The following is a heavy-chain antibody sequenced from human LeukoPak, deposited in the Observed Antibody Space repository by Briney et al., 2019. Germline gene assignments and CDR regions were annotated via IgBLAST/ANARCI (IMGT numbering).Heavy chain of an antibody. Sequence: GGSLRLSCAASGFTFRDAWMTWVRQAPGKGLEWVGRIRSKTDGGTTDYAVSVQGRFAISRDDSKNTLYLQMSSLKTEDTAVYYCAKHIYGVVSIQQWGQGTLVTVSS. J-gene: IGHJ1*01. CDR2: IRSKTDGGTT. CDR3: AKHIYGVVSIQQ. D-gene: IGHD3-3*01. V-gene: IGHV3-15*01. CDR1: GFTFRDAW.